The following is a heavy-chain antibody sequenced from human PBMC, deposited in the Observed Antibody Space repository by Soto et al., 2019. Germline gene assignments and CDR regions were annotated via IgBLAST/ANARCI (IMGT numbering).Heavy chain of an antibody. CDR3: AREKVIFGVASDY. Sequence: ASVKVSCKASGGTFSSYAISWVRQAPGQGLEWMGGIIPIFGTANYAQKFQGRVTITADESTSTAYMELSSLRSEDTAVYYCAREKVIFGVASDYWGQGTLVTVSS. D-gene: IGHD3-3*01. CDR2: IIPIFGTA. V-gene: IGHV1-69*13. J-gene: IGHJ4*02. CDR1: GGTFSSYA.